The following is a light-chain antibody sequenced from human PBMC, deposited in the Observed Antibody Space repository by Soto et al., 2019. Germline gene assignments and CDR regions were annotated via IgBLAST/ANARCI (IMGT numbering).Light chain of an antibody. J-gene: IGKJ2*03. Sequence: FQMAQSPSILSASVGDRVNITCRASQTIVSWLAWYQQKPGKAPKLLIYKAASLESGVPSRYSGSGSGTEFTLTISGLQPDDFATYYCQQYNAFPYSFGQGTKLEL. CDR1: QTIVSW. V-gene: IGKV1-5*03. CDR3: QQYNAFPYS. CDR2: KAA.